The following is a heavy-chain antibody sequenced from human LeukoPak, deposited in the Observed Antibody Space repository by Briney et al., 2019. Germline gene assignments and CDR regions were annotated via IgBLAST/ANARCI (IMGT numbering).Heavy chain of an antibody. Sequence: ASVKVSCKASGYTFTNYGFSWVRQAPGQGLEWVGWISAYNGNTNHEQKLQGRVTMTTDTSTTTAYMELTSLTSDDTAVYYCARDGPWYYDGGASYGMDVWGQGTTVTVSS. J-gene: IGHJ6*02. CDR3: ARDGPWYYDGGASYGMDV. D-gene: IGHD3-22*01. CDR2: ISAYNGNT. CDR1: GYTFTNYG. V-gene: IGHV1-18*01.